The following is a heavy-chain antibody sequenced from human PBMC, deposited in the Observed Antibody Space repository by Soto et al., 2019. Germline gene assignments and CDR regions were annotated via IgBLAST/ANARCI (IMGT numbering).Heavy chain of an antibody. Sequence: EVQLLESGGGLVQPGGSLRLSCAASGFTFSSYSMSWVRQAPGKGLEWVSAISGRGDSAYHADSVKGRFTISRDNSQNTLYMQMNSLRAEDTAVYYCARVRDCSRTSCYDWFDPWGQGALVTVSS. D-gene: IGHD2-2*01. CDR1: GFTFSSYS. J-gene: IGHJ5*02. CDR3: ARVRDCSRTSCYDWFDP. CDR2: ISGRGDSA. V-gene: IGHV3-23*01.